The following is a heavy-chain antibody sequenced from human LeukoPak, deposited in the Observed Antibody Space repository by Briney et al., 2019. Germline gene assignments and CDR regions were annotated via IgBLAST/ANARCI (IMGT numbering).Heavy chain of an antibody. J-gene: IGHJ4*02. CDR1: GYTFTSNY. Sequence: ASVKVSCTASGYTFTSNYMHWVRQAPGQGLEWMGMIYPRDGSTSYAQKFQGRVTVTRDTSTSTVHMELSGLRSEDTAVYYCARDQEGFDYWGQGTLVTVSS. CDR3: ARDQEGFDY. CDR2: IYPRDGST. V-gene: IGHV1-46*01.